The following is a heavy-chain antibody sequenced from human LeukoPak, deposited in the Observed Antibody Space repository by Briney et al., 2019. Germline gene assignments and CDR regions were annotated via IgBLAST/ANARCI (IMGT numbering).Heavy chain of an antibody. V-gene: IGHV7-4-1*02. CDR3: ARDGPAAYA. CDR2: IDTSTGKS. D-gene: IGHD3-16*01. J-gene: IGHJ4*02. CDR1: GYTFSSHA. Sequence: GASVKVSCKASGYTFSSHAMNWVRQAPGQGLEWMGWIDTSTGKSTYDQAFTGRFVFSFNTSVSTAYLQISSLKAEDTAIYYCARDGPAAYAWGQGTLITVSS.